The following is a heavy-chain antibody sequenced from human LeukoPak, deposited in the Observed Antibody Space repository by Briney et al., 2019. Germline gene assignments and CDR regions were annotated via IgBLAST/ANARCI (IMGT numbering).Heavy chain of an antibody. CDR2: ISSSSSYI. Sequence: PSETLSLTCTVCGGSFSGYYWRYIRQPPGKGLEWVPSISSSSSYIYYADSVKGRFTISRDNAKNSLYLQMNSLRAEDTAVYYCARDGPVNYDFWSDRRAFDYWGQGTLVTVSS. D-gene: IGHD3-3*01. CDR1: GGSFSGYY. J-gene: IGHJ4*02. CDR3: ARDGPVNYDFWSDRRAFDY. V-gene: IGHV3-21*01.